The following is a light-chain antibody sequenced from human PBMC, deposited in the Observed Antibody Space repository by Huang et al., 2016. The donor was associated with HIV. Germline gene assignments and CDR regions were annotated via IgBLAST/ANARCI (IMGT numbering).Light chain of an antibody. CDR2: GAS. CDR1: QNVRNN. CDR3: QQYNDWPRT. J-gene: IGKJ2*01. Sequence: EIVMTQSPATLSVSPGDRATLSCRASQNVRNNLAWYQQKPGQAPSLLIYGASTRATDIPARFSGSGSGTEFTLTISSLQSEDFAVYYCQQYNDWPRTFGQGTKLEIK. V-gene: IGKV3-15*01.